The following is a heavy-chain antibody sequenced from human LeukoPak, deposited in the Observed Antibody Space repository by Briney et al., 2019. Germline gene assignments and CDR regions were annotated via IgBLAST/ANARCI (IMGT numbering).Heavy chain of an antibody. CDR3: AKGTLLHLSRTYSDY. J-gene: IGHJ4*02. Sequence: GGSLRLSCAASGFTFDDYAMHWVRQAPGKGLEWVSGISWNSGSIGYADSVKGRFTISRDNAKNSLYLQMNSLRAEDTALYYCAKGTLLHLSRTYSDYWGQGTLVTVSS. V-gene: IGHV3-9*01. D-gene: IGHD5-24*01. CDR1: GFTFDDYA. CDR2: ISWNSGSI.